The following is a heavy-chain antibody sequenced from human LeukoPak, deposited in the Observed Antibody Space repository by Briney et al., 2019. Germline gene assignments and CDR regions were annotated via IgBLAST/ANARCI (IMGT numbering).Heavy chain of an antibody. D-gene: IGHD2-21*02. CDR1: GFTFSNAW. Sequence: GGSLRLSCAASGFTFSNAWMSWVRQAPGKGLEWVGRIKSKTDGGTTDYAAPVKGRFTISRDDSKNTLYLQMNSLKTEDTAVYYCTTAQPPCGGDCVWAFDIWGQGTMVTVSS. V-gene: IGHV3-15*01. CDR3: TTAQPPCGGDCVWAFDI. J-gene: IGHJ3*02. CDR2: IKSKTDGGTT.